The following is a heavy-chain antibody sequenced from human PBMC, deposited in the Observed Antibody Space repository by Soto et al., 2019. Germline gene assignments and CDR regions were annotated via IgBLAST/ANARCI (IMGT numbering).Heavy chain of an antibody. CDR1: GGSISSGGYS. Sequence: PSETLSLTCAVSGGSISSGGYSWSWIRQPPGKGLEWIGYMYHSGSTYYNPSLKSRVTISIDRSKNQFSLKLSSVTAADTAVYYCARDQGYFDPWGQGTLVTVSS. V-gene: IGHV4-30-2*01. D-gene: IGHD1-1*01. CDR2: MYHSGST. J-gene: IGHJ5*02. CDR3: ARDQGYFDP.